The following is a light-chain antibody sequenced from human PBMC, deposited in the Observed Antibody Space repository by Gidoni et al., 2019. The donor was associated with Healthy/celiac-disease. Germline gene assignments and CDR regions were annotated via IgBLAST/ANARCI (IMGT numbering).Light chain of an antibody. CDR1: QSVSSY. J-gene: IGKJ3*01. CDR2: DAS. V-gene: IGKV3-11*01. CDR3: QQRSNWPRVT. Sequence: EIVLTQSPATPSLSPGERATLSCRASQSVSSYLAWYQQKPGQAPRLLIYDASNRATGIPARFSGSGSGTDFTLTISSLEPEDFAVYYCQQRSNWPRVTFGPGTKVDIK.